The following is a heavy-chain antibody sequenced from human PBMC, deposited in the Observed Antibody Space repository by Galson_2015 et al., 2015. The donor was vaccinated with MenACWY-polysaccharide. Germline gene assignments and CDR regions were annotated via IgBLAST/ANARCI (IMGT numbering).Heavy chain of an antibody. Sequence: SLRLSCAASGFTFTNYYMGWVRRAPGKGLEWVANIKQHGNDKYYVDSVKGRFPISRDNAKNSVYLQMNSLRAEDTAVYFCARRAVGDFDYWGQGTLVTVSS. CDR2: IKQHGNDK. CDR3: ARRAVGDFDY. D-gene: IGHD3-16*01. V-gene: IGHV3-7*01. J-gene: IGHJ4*02. CDR1: GFTFTNYY.